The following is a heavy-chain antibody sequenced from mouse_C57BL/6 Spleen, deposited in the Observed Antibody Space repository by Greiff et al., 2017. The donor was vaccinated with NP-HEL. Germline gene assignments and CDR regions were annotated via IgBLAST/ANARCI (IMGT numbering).Heavy chain of an antibody. J-gene: IGHJ2*01. Sequence: QVQLQQSGPELVKPGASVKISCKASGYSFTSYYIHWVKQRPGQGLEWIGWIYPGSGNTKYNEKFKGKATLTADTSSSTAYMQLSSLTSEDSAVYYCARGGDLYYFDYWGQGTTLTVSS. V-gene: IGHV1-66*01. CDR2: IYPGSGNT. CDR3: ARGGDLYYFDY. CDR1: GYSFTSYY.